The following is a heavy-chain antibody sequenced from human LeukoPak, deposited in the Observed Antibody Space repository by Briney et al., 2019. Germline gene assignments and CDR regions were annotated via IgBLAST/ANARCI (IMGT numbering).Heavy chain of an antibody. CDR2: IYYSGST. D-gene: IGHD3-22*01. J-gene: IGHJ4*02. Sequence: SETLSLTCTVSGGSISSYYWSWIRQPPGKGLEWIGYIYYSGSTNYNPSLKSRVTISVDTSKNQFSLKPSSVTAADTAVYYCARGVYDSSGRFDYWGQGALVTVSS. V-gene: IGHV4-59*01. CDR1: GGSISSYY. CDR3: ARGVYDSSGRFDY.